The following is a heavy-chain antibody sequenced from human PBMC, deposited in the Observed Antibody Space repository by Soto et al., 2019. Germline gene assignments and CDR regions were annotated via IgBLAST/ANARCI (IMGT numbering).Heavy chain of an antibody. CDR2: IYSSGNT. CDR3: ARGQRFSDWFDP. CDR1: GGTISGYY. V-gene: IGHV4-4*07. J-gene: IGHJ5*02. D-gene: IGHD3-3*01. Sequence: QVHLQESGPGLVKPSETLSLSCSVSGGTISGYYWTWTPQPAGKGLEWIGRIYSSGNTKYNPSLQSRVTMSLDTSNNQFSLRLTSVTAADTAVYYCARGQRFSDWFDPWGQGTLVTVSS.